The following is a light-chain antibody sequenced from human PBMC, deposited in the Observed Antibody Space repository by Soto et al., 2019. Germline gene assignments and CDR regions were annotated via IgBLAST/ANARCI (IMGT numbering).Light chain of an antibody. Sequence: QAVVTQEPSFSVYPGGSVTLTCGLSTGPVFTSSYPNWYQQTPGQAPRTLIFNTNTRSSGVPDRFSGSILGDKAALTITGAQADDESYYYCLLYLGGGIWVFGGGTKLTVL. CDR1: TGPVFTSSY. CDR3: LLYLGGGIWV. J-gene: IGLJ3*02. CDR2: NTN. V-gene: IGLV8-61*01.